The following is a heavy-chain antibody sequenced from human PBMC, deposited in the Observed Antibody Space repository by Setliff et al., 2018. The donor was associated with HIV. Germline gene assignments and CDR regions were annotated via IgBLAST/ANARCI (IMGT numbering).Heavy chain of an antibody. D-gene: IGHD3-22*01. CDR1: GSTLTNYH. J-gene: IGHJ4*02. Sequence: ASVKVSCKASGSTLTNYHMHWVRQAPGQGLEWMGWISAYNGNTHYAQKLQGRVTMTTDTSTSTVYMELRSLRSEDTAVYYCARDHDSSAYTYFDYWGQGTLVTVSS. CDR3: ARDHDSSAYTYFDY. V-gene: IGHV1-18*04. CDR2: ISAYNGNT.